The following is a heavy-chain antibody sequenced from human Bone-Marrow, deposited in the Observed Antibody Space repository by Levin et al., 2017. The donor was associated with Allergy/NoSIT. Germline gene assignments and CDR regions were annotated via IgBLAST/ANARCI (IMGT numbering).Heavy chain of an antibody. CDR1: GFTFANHA. Sequence: PGGSLRLSCAASGFTFANHAMTWVRHAPGKGLEWVSTIRPNSERTYFADSVKGRFTVSRDDSMNMPYLQMNSLRADDTAIYYCAREQGARGWYTVDFWGQGTLVTVSS. CDR2: IRPNSERT. CDR3: AREQGARGWYTVDF. D-gene: IGHD6-19*01. J-gene: IGHJ4*02. V-gene: IGHV3-23*01.